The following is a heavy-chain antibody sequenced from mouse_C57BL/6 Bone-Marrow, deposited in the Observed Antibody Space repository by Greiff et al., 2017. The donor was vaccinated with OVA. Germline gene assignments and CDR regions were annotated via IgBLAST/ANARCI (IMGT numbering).Heavy chain of an antibody. Sequence: VQLKESGPGLVQPSPSLSITCTVSGFSLTGYGVHWVSQSPGKGLEWLGVIWRGGSTDYNAAFMSGLSITTDNSTSHVFFKMNSLQADDTAIYYGSSGRAWFAYWGQGTLVTVSA. J-gene: IGHJ3*01. V-gene: IGHV2-5*01. CDR1: GFSLTGYG. CDR3: SSGRAWFAY. CDR2: IWRGGST. D-gene: IGHD3-2*02.